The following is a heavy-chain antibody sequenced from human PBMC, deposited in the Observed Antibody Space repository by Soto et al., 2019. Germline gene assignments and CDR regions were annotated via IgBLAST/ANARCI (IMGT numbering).Heavy chain of an antibody. D-gene: IGHD3-3*02. CDR1: GGSIGGYT. V-gene: IGHV4-34*01. CDR2: INHSGGT. Sequence: SETLSFTCSVYGGSIGGYTWTWIRQAPGKGLEWIGEINHSGGTNYNSSLKSRVIISVDTTKNQFSLIVYSVTAADTAVYYCARDRQYYHFWSGNQHEGPHGMDVWGQGTTVTVSS. J-gene: IGHJ6*02. CDR3: ARDRQYYHFWSGNQHEGPHGMDV.